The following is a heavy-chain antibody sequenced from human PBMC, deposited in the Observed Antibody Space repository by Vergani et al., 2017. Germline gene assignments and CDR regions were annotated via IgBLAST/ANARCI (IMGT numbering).Heavy chain of an antibody. J-gene: IGHJ4*02. CDR1: GESIRSGSHY. Sequence: QVKLQESGPGLLKTSQTLSLTCTVSGESIRSGSHYWSWIRQPAGKGPEWIGHIHTGGSTDLNPSFKSRVSISVDTSKSQFSLKLNSVTVADTAVYYCARSLPYCTSGSCPAIWGQGTLVTVSS. CDR3: ARSLPYCTSGSCPAI. D-gene: IGHD2-15*01. V-gene: IGHV4-61*02. CDR2: IHTGGST.